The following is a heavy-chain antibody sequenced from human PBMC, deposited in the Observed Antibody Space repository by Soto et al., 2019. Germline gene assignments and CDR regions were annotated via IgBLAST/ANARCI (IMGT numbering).Heavy chain of an antibody. CDR1: GFTFSSYG. V-gene: IGHV3-30*18. CDR3: AKDLGWFDP. CDR2: ISYDGSNK. Sequence: GGSLRLSCAASGFTFSSYGMHWARQAPGKGLEWVAVISYDGSNKYYADSVKGRFTISRDNSKNTLYLQMNSLRAEDTAVYYCAKDLGWFDPWGQGTLVTVSS. J-gene: IGHJ5*02.